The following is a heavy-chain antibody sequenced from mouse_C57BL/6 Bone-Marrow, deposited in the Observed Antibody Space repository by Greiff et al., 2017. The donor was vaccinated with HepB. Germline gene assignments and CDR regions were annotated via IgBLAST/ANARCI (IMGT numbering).Heavy chain of an antibody. CDR2: ISGGGGNT. Sequence: EVQRVESGGGLVKPGGSLKLSCAASGFTFSSYTMSWVRQTPEKRLEWVATISGGGGNTYYPDSVKGRFTISRDNAKNTLYLQMSSLRSEDTALYYCAREGLFPWYFDVWGTGTTVTVSS. V-gene: IGHV5-9*01. CDR3: AREGLFPWYFDV. D-gene: IGHD3-3*01. CDR1: GFTFSSYT. J-gene: IGHJ1*03.